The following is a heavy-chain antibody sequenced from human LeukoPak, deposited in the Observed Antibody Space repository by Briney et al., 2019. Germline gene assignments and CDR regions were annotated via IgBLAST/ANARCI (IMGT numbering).Heavy chain of an antibody. CDR3: ARETYYDILTGYFTYYYMDV. CDR2: IKQDGSEK. V-gene: IGHV3-7*01. J-gene: IGHJ6*03. CDR1: GFTFSSYW. Sequence: GGSLRLSCAASGFTFSSYWMSWVRQAPGKGLEWVANIKQDGSEKYYVDSVKGRFTISRDNAKNSLYLQMNSLRAEDTAVYYCARETYYDILTGYFTYYYMDVWGKGTTVTVSS. D-gene: IGHD3-9*01.